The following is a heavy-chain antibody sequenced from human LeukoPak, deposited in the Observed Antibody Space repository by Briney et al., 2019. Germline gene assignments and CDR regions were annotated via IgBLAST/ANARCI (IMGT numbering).Heavy chain of an antibody. Sequence: SQTLSLTCAISGDSVSSNSAAWNWIRQSPSRGLEWLGRTDYRSKWYNDYAVSVKSRITINPDTSKNQFSLQLNSVTPEDTAVYYCARAGMAGWELPETFDYWGQGTLVTVSS. D-gene: IGHD1-26*01. CDR3: ARAGMAGWELPETFDY. CDR2: TDYRSKWYN. V-gene: IGHV6-1*01. CDR1: GDSVSSNSAA. J-gene: IGHJ4*02.